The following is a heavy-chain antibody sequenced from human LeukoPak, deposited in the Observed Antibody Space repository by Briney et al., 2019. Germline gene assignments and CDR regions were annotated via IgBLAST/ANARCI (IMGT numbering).Heavy chain of an antibody. Sequence: PGGSLRLSCAASGFTVSSNYMSWVRQAPGKGLEWVSVIYGGGSTYYADSVKGRFTIFRDISKNTLYLQMNSLRAEDTAVYYCARDRYFDSSGYYYSDFWGQGTLVTVSS. CDR1: GFTVSSNY. CDR3: ARDRYFDSSGYYYSDF. J-gene: IGHJ4*02. V-gene: IGHV3-66*01. D-gene: IGHD3-22*01. CDR2: IYGGGST.